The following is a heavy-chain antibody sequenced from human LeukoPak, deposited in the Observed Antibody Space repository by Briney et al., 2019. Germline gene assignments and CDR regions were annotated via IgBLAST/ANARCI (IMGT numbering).Heavy chain of an antibody. CDR1: GYTFTNYW. V-gene: IGHV5-51*01. Sequence: GESLKISCKGSGYTFTNYWIGWVRQVPGKGLEWMGIIYPDDSDTRYRPSFQGQVTISADKSISTAYLQWSSLKASDTAMYYCARSEQSYYYGSGSRYYYYYYYMDVWGKGTTVTVSS. D-gene: IGHD3-10*01. CDR2: IYPDDSDT. CDR3: ARSEQSYYYGSGSRYYYYYYYMDV. J-gene: IGHJ6*03.